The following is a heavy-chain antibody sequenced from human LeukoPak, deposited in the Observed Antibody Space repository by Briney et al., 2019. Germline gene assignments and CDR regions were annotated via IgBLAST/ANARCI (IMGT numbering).Heavy chain of an antibody. J-gene: IGHJ4*02. CDR2: IQQDGSEA. Sequence: GGSLRLSCAASGFTFTKYWMAWVRQAPGKGLEWVANIQQDGSEAYYADSVTGRFTISRDNAKNSLYLQMNSLRVEDTAVYYCSNGIYDKSYWGQGTLVTVSS. CDR3: SNGIYDKSY. D-gene: IGHD2/OR15-2a*01. V-gene: IGHV3-7*01. CDR1: GFTFTKYW.